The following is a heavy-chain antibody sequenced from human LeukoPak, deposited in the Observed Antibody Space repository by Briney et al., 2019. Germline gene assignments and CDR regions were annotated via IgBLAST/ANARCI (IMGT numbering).Heavy chain of an antibody. CDR1: GFTFSTYA. V-gene: IGHV3-23*01. CDR2: ISGSDDGT. CDR3: AKSPVSSCRGSFCYPFDY. Sequence: PGGSQRLSCAASGFTFSTYAMSWVRQIPGKGLEWVSAISGSDDGTYYADSVKGRFTISRDNSRNTLYLQMNTLRAEDTAVYFCAKSPVSSCRGSFCYPFDYWGQGNLVTVSS. J-gene: IGHJ4*02. D-gene: IGHD2-15*01.